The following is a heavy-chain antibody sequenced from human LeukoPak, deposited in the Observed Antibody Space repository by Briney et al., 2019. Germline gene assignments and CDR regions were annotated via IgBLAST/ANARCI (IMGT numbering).Heavy chain of an antibody. J-gene: IGHJ4*02. D-gene: IGHD3-22*01. Sequence: SETLSLTRTVSGGSISSYYWSWIRQPAGKGLEWIGRIYTSGSTNYNPSLKSRVTMSVDTSKNQFSLKLSSVTAADTAVYYCAGGNYDSSGYYYYDYWGQGTLVTVSS. V-gene: IGHV4-4*07. CDR1: GGSISSYY. CDR3: AGGNYDSSGYYYYDY. CDR2: IYTSGST.